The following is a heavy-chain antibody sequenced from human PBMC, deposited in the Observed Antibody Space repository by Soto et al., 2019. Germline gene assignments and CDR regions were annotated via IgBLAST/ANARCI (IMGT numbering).Heavy chain of an antibody. CDR1: GFTFSSYA. Sequence: EVQLLESGGGLVQPGGSLRLSCEASGFTFSSYAMSWVHQAPGKGLEWVSSISSGGSSTYYPDSVKGRFTISRDNSKNTVYLQMNSLRAEDTALYYCAKDRVRSNYWGQGTLVTVSS. D-gene: IGHD6-13*01. J-gene: IGHJ4*02. V-gene: IGHV3-23*01. CDR2: ISSGGSST. CDR3: AKDRVRSNY.